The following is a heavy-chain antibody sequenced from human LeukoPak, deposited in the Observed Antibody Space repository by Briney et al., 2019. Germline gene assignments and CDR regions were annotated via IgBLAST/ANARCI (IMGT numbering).Heavy chain of an antibody. CDR1: GFAFGVHA. J-gene: IGHJ5*02. CDR2: IGSGADL. D-gene: IGHD3-16*01. V-gene: IGHV3-23*01. CDR3: AKDWTPHNRVYDCLDA. Sequence: GGSLRLSCVGSGFAFGVHAMSWVRQAPGKGPEWVATIGSGADLFYAESVKGRFTISRDDPRNTVWLQMNSLRAEDTALYYCAKDWTPHNRVYDCLDAWGQGTRSPSP.